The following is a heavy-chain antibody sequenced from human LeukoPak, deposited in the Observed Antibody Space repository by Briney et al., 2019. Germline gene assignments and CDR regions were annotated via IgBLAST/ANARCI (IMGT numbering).Heavy chain of an antibody. J-gene: IGHJ4*02. CDR3: ARTLLVYSGYDAFFDY. D-gene: IGHD5-12*01. CDR2: INSDGSST. Sequence: GGSLRLSCAASGFTFSSYWMHWVRQAPGKGLVWVSRINSDGSSTSYADSVKGRFTISRDNSKNTLYLQMNSLRAEDTAVYYCARTLLVYSGYDAFFDYWGQGTLVTVSS. CDR1: GFTFSSYW. V-gene: IGHV3-74*01.